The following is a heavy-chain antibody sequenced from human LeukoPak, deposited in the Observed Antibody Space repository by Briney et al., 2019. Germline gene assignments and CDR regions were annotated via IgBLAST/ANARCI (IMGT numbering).Heavy chain of an antibody. CDR1: GGSISSYY. J-gene: IGHJ6*02. Sequence: PSETLSLTCTVSGGSISSYYWSWIRQPPGKGLEWIGYIFYTGSTNYNPSLKSRVTISVDTSKNQFSLRLSSVTAADTAVYYCARRFCCSSTSCPYGMDVWGQGTTVTVSS. CDR3: ARRFCCSSTSCPYGMDV. CDR2: IFYTGST. D-gene: IGHD2-2*01. V-gene: IGHV4-59*01.